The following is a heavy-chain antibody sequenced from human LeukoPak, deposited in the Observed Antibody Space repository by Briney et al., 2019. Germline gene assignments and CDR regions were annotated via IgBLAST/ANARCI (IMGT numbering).Heavy chain of an antibody. D-gene: IGHD5-24*01. CDR1: GGSISGYF. J-gene: IGHJ4*02. CDR2: IYYSGST. Sequence: KPSETLSLTCTVSGGSISGYFWSWIRQPPEKGLEWTAYIYYSGSTDYSPSLKSRVTISVDTSKNQFSLKLSSVTAADTAVYYCARGRDGYNLGFDYWGQGTLVTVSS. CDR3: ARGRDGYNLGFDY. V-gene: IGHV4-59*01.